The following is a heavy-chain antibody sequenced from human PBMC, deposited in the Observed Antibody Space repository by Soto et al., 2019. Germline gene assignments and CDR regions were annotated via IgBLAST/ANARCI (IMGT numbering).Heavy chain of an antibody. V-gene: IGHV4-39*01. CDR3: ARHSSGPPFDY. D-gene: IGHD6-25*01. Sequence: PSETLSLTCPVSGGSISSSGYYWGWIRQPPGKGLEWIGSIYYSGSTYYNPPLKSRVTISVDTSKNQFSLKLSSVTAADTAVYYCARHSSGPPFDYWGQGTLVTVSS. CDR1: GGSISSSGYY. J-gene: IGHJ4*02. CDR2: IYYSGST.